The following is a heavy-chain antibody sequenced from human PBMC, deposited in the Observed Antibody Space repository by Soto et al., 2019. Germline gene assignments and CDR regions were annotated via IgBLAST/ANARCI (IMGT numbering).Heavy chain of an antibody. D-gene: IGHD5-18*01. CDR1: GFTFSNAW. Sequence: PGGSLRLSCAAPGFTFSNAWMSWVRQAPGKGLEWVGRIKSKTDGGTTDYAAPVKGRFTISRDDSKNTLYLQMNSLKTEDTAVCYCTTVRWIQLWPRWGQGTLVTVSS. CDR2: IKSKTDGGTT. V-gene: IGHV3-15*01. CDR3: TTVRWIQLWPR. J-gene: IGHJ4*02.